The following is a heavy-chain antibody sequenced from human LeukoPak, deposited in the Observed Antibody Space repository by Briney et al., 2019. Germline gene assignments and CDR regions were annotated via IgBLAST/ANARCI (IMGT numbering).Heavy chain of an antibody. J-gene: IGHJ4*02. CDR2: ISYDGSNK. V-gene: IGHV3-30*03. D-gene: IGHD6-19*01. Sequence: PGRSLRLSCAASGFTFSSYGMHWVRQAPGKGLEWVAVISYDGSNKYYADSVKGRFTISRDNSKNTLYLQMNSLRAEDTAVYYCARGRRSQWWGQGTLVTVSS. CDR3: ARGRRSQW. CDR1: GFTFSSYG.